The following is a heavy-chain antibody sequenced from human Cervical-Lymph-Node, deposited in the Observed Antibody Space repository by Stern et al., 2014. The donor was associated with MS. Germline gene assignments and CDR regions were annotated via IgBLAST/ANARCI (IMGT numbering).Heavy chain of an antibody. D-gene: IGHD2-2*01. V-gene: IGHV4-31*03. CDR2: IYHSGST. Sequence: VQLQESGPGLVKPSQTLSLTCTVSGGSISSGGYFWSWIRQHPGKGLEWIGYIYHSGSTYYNPSLKSRVTISVDNSKNQFSLNLTSVTAADTAVYYCARKGAIVPAAIENWFDSWGQGTLVTVSS. J-gene: IGHJ5*01. CDR3: ARKGAIVPAAIENWFDS. CDR1: GGSISSGGYF.